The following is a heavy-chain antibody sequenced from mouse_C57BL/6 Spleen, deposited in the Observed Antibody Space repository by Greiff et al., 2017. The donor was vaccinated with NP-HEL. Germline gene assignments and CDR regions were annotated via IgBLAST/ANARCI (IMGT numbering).Heavy chain of an antibody. V-gene: IGHV5-6*01. CDR1: GFTFSSYG. CDR2: ISSGGSYT. Sequence: DVHLVESGGDLVKPGGSLKLSCAASGFTFSSYGMSWVRQTPDKRLEWVATISSGGSYTYYPDSVKGRFTISRDNAKNTLYLQMSSLKSEDTAMYYCARHERLTWFAYWGQGTLVTVSA. J-gene: IGHJ3*01. CDR3: ARHERLTWFAY.